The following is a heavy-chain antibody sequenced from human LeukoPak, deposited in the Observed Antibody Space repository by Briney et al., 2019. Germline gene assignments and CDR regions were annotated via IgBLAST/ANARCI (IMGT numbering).Heavy chain of an antibody. V-gene: IGHV4-59*01. CDR2: IFYSGST. CDR1: GGSISSYS. D-gene: IGHD4-23*01. CDR3: ARDADYGGYYYFDY. J-gene: IGHJ4*02. Sequence: PPETLSLTCTVSGGSISSYSWSWIRQPPGKGLEWIAYIFYSGSTNYNPSLKSRVTISVDTSKNQFSLKLSSVTAADTAVYYCARDADYGGYYYFDYWGQGTLVTVSS.